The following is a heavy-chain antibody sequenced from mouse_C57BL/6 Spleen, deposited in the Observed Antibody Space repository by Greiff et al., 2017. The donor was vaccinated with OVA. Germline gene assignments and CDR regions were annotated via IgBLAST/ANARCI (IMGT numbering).Heavy chain of an antibody. CDR1: GYTFTDHT. D-gene: IGHD1-1*01. Sequence: VQLQESDAELVKPGASVKISCKVSGYTFTDHTIHWMQQRPEQGLEWIGYIYPRDGSTTYNEKFKGKVTLTADKSYSTAYMQLNSLTSEDSAVYFCARWYYGSSYDYWGQGTTLTVSS. CDR3: ARWYYGSSYDY. J-gene: IGHJ2*01. V-gene: IGHV1-78*01. CDR2: IYPRDGST.